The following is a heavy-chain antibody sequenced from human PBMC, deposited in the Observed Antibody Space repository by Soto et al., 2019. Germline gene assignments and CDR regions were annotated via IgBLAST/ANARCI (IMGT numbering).Heavy chain of an antibody. CDR3: TTENWGSSSFDY. CDR2: IKSKTDGGTT. J-gene: IGHJ4*02. CDR1: GFTFSSYW. V-gene: IGHV3-15*07. Sequence: GGSLRLSCAASGFTFSSYWMHWVRQAPGKGLEWVGRIKSKTDGGTTDYAAPVKCRFTISRDDSKNTLYLQMNSLKTEDTAVYYCTTENWGSSSFDYWGQGTLVTVSS. D-gene: IGHD7-27*01.